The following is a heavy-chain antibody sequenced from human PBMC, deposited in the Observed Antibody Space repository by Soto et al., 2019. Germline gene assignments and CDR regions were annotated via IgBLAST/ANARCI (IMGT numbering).Heavy chain of an antibody. V-gene: IGHV1-69*02. Sequence: QVQLVQSGAEVKKPGSSVRVSCKASGDTFTFYSINWVRQAPGLGLEWMGRINLILSMSNYAQRLQGRVTXTXNXATSTAYMELSSLRSEDTAMYYCASSYGSGYRAFDYWGQGALVTVSS. CDR3: ASSYGSGYRAFDY. CDR1: GDTFTFYS. D-gene: IGHD3-10*01. J-gene: IGHJ4*02. CDR2: INLILSMS.